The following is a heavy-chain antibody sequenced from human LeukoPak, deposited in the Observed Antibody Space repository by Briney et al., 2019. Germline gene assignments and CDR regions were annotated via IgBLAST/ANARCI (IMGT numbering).Heavy chain of an antibody. J-gene: IGHJ4*02. CDR1: GFTFSSYG. D-gene: IGHD2-2*01. Sequence: GGSLRLSCAASGFTFSSYGMHWVRQAPGKGLEWVAFIRYDGSNKYYADSVKGRFTISRDNSKNTLYLQMNSLRAEDTVVYYCARDPTQSSPFDYWGQGTLVTVSS. V-gene: IGHV3-30*02. CDR2: IRYDGSNK. CDR3: ARDPTQSSPFDY.